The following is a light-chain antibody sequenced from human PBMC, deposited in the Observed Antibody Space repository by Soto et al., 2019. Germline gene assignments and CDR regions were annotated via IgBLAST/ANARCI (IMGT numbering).Light chain of an antibody. CDR3: SSYTSRSTRI. J-gene: IGLJ1*01. Sequence: QSALTQPASVSGSPGQSITISCTGTSSDVGGYNYVSWYQQHPGKAPKLMIYDVSNRPSGVSNRFSGSKSGNTASLTISGLQAEDEADYYCSSYTSRSTRIFGPGTKLTVL. CDR1: SSDVGGYNY. V-gene: IGLV2-14*03. CDR2: DVS.